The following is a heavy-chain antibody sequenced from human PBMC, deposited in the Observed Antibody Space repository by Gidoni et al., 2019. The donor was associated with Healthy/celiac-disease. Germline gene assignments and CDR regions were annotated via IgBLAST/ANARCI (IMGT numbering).Heavy chain of an antibody. CDR1: GFTFSSYE. D-gene: IGHD4-17*01. CDR3: ARETPAGDYVVDY. V-gene: IGHV3-48*03. CDR2: ISSSGSTI. Sequence: EVQLVESGGGLVQPGGSLRLSCAASGFTFSSYEMNWVRQAPGKGLEWVSYISSSGSTIYYADSVKGRFTISRDNAKNSLYLQMNSLRAEDTAVYYCARETPAGDYVVDYWGQGTLVTVSS. J-gene: IGHJ4*02.